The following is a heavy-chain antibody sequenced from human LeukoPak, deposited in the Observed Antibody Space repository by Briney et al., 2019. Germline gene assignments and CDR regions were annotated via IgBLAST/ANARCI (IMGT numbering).Heavy chain of an antibody. Sequence: GESLKISCKRSGYSFTSYWIGWVRQMPGKGLEWMGIIYPGDSDTRYSPSFQGQVTISADKSISTAYLQWSSLKASDTAMYYCAGFIVVVVAATDYYYGMDVWGQGTTVTVSS. CDR2: IYPGDSDT. J-gene: IGHJ6*02. CDR1: GYSFTSYW. CDR3: AGFIVVVVAATDYYYGMDV. V-gene: IGHV5-51*01. D-gene: IGHD2-15*01.